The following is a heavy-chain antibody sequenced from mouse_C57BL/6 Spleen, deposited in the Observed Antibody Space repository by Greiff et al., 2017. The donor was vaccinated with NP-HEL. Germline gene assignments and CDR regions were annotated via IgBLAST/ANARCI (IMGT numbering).Heavy chain of an antibody. CDR3: ARGSYYSNSNYAMDY. J-gene: IGHJ4*01. D-gene: IGHD2-5*01. CDR2: IYPGSGNT. CDR1: GYTFTDYY. Sequence: VQLQESGAELVRPGASVKLSCKASGYTFTDYYINWVKQRPGQGLEWIARIYPGSGNTYYNEKFKGKATLTAEKSSSTAYMQLSSLTSEDSAVYFCARGSYYSNSNYAMDYWGQGTSVTVSS. V-gene: IGHV1-76*01.